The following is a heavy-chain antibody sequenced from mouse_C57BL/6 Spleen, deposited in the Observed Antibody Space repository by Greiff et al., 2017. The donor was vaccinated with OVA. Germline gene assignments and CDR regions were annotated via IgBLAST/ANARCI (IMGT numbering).Heavy chain of an antibody. CDR3: TRGSNSYYYAMDY. V-gene: IGHV1-15*01. CDR1: GYTFTDYE. J-gene: IGHJ4*01. Sequence: VKLQQSGAELVRPGASVTLSCKASGYTFTDYEMHWVKQTPVHGLEWIGAIDPETGGTAYNQKFKGKAILTADKSSSTAYMELRSLTSEDSAVYYCTRGSNSYYYAMDYWGQGTSVTVSS. CDR2: IDPETGGT. D-gene: IGHD2-5*01.